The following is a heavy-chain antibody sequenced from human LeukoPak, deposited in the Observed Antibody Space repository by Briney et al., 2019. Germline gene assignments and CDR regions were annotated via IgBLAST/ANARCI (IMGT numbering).Heavy chain of an antibody. J-gene: IGHJ5*02. CDR2: IYHNGGA. CDR1: GYSINNGYQ. Sequence: SETLSLTCTVSGYSINNGYQWAWIRQSPGRGLEGSGSIYHNGGAHYNPSLRSRVVISLDTSNNQYSLRMSSVTVADTAAYYCARDPRWLTPDCNSTSCCENYFDPWGRGTLVTVSS. D-gene: IGHD2-2*01. V-gene: IGHV4-38-2*02. CDR3: ARDPRWLTPDCNSTSCCENYFDP.